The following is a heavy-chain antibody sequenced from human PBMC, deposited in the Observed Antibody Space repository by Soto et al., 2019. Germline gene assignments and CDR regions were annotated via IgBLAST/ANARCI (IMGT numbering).Heavy chain of an antibody. D-gene: IGHD3-22*01. CDR1: GGSISGGGYY. CDR2: IYYSGST. J-gene: IGHJ5*02. Sequence: SETLSLTCTVAGGSISGGGYYWSWIHQHPGKGLEWIGYIYYSGSTYYNPSLKSRVTISVDTSKNQFSLKLSSVTAADTAVYYCARTSYDSSGTAADPWGQGTLVTAPQ. CDR3: ARTSYDSSGTAADP. V-gene: IGHV4-31*03.